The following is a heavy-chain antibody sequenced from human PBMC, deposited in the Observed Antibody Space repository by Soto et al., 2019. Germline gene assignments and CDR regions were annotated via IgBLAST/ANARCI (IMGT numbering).Heavy chain of an antibody. CDR2: IDPSDSYT. CDR1: GYSFTSYW. J-gene: IGHJ6*02. V-gene: IGHV5-10-1*01. D-gene: IGHD5-18*01. CDR3: AVLVDTAMVSDYYGMDV. Sequence: PGESLKISCKGSGYSFTSYWISWVRQMPGKGLEWMGRIDPSDSYTNYSPSFQGHVTISADKSISTAYLQWSSLKASDTAMYYCAVLVDTAMVSDYYGMDVWGQGTTVTVSS.